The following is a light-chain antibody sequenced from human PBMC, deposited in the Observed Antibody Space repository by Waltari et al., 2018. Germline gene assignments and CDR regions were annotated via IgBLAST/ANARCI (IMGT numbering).Light chain of an antibody. CDR1: SSDVGAYNY. Sequence: QSALTQPASVSGSPGQSITISCTGNSSDVGAYNYVSWYQQHPGKAPKLMIFDVSNRPSGVSNRFSGSKSGNTASLTISGLQAEDEAGYYCSSYISSSTLELFGGGTSLTVL. CDR2: DVS. J-gene: IGLJ2*01. CDR3: SSYISSSTLEL. V-gene: IGLV2-14*03.